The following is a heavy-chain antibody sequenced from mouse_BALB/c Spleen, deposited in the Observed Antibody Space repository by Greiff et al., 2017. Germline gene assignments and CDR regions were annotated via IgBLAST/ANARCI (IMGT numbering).Heavy chain of an antibody. CDR3: ARNSAHYYGGFAY. CDR1: GFSLTSYG. V-gene: IGHV2-2*02. Sequence: QVQLQQSGPGLVQPSQSLSITCTVSGFSLTSYGVHWVRQSPGKGLEWLGVIWSGGSTDYNAAFITRLGISKDNSKSQVFFKMNSLQANDTAIYYCARNSAHYYGGFAYWGQGTLVTVSA. D-gene: IGHD1-2*01. J-gene: IGHJ3*01. CDR2: IWSGGST.